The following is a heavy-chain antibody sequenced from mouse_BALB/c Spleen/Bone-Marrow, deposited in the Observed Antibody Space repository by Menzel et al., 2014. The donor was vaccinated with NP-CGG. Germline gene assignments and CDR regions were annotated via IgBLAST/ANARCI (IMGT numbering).Heavy chain of an antibody. D-gene: IGHD2-4*01. CDR3: VKIHYDPFAY. CDR2: IWTGGST. J-gene: IGHJ3*01. CDR1: GFSLTSYD. Sequence: QVQLKQSGPGLVAPSQSLSITCTVSGFSLTSYDISWIRQPPGKGLEWLGVIWTGGSTDYNSAFMSRLSISENNSKSQVFLRMNSLQTDDAAICYCVKIHYDPFAYWGQGTLVTVS. V-gene: IGHV2-9-2*01.